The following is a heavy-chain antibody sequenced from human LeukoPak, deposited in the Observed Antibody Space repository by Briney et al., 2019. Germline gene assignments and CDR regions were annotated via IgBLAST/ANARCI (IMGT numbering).Heavy chain of an antibody. CDR1: GFTFSSST. D-gene: IGHD4-17*01. J-gene: IGHJ4*02. V-gene: IGHV3-48*02. CDR3: AADPGHYGDYDFDY. Sequence: GGSLRLSCAASGFTFSSSTMNWVRQAPGKALECVSSITGTSSSILYADSVKGRFTISRDNARNSLYLQMNSLRDEDTAVYYCAADPGHYGDYDFDYWGQGTLVTVSS. CDR2: ITGTSSSI.